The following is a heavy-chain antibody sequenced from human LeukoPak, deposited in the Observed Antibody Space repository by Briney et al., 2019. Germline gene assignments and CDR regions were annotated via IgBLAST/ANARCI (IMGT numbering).Heavy chain of an antibody. CDR2: ISAYNGNT. CDR1: GYTFTSYG. Sequence: ASVKVSCKAPGYTFTSYGISWVRQAPGQGLEWMGWISAYNGNTNYAQKLQGRVTMTTDTSTSTAYMELRSLRSDDTAVYYCARVAHSYYYYYMDVWGKGTTVTISS. V-gene: IGHV1-18*01. J-gene: IGHJ6*03. CDR3: ARVAHSYYYYYMDV.